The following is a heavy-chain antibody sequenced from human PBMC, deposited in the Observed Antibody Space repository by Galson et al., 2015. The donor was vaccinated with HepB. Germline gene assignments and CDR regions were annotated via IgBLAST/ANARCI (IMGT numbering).Heavy chain of an antibody. V-gene: IGHV4-39*01. J-gene: IGHJ4*02. CDR1: GDSINSNTHY. Sequence: ETLSLTCTVSGDSINSNTHYWGWIRQSPGKGLEWIGKILSSGITFYNPSLKSRLTISVDTSKDQFSLNLSSVTAADTAVYYCAGNPTQGGNDYWGQGTLVIVSS. D-gene: IGHD2-15*01. CDR2: ILSSGIT. CDR3: AGNPTQGGNDY.